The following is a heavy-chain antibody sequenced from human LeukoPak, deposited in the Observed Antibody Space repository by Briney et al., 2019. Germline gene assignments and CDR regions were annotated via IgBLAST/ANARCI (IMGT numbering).Heavy chain of an antibody. J-gene: IGHJ4*01. CDR1: GDSITSYY. CDR2: IYSYGST. D-gene: IGHD4-17*01. CDR3: ARGVGYRDSRHYDH. Sequence: SETLSLTCTVSGDSITSYYWTWIRQSPEKGLEWIGYIYSYGSTKYEPSLKSRVSISEDTAKNQFSLNLKSVTAADTAIYYCARGVGYRDSRHYDHWGPGILVTVSS. V-gene: IGHV4-59*01.